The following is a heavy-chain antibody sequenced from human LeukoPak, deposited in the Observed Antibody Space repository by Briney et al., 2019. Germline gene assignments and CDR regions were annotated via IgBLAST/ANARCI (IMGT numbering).Heavy chain of an antibody. CDR3: AKDPCERYYFDY. V-gene: IGHV3-30*02. CDR2: IRYDGSNK. CDR1: GFTFSSYG. J-gene: IGHJ4*02. D-gene: IGHD1-1*01. Sequence: PGGSLRLSCAASGFTFSSYGMHWVRQAPGKGLECVAFIRYDGSNKYYADSVKGRFTISRDNSKNTLCLQMNSLRAEDTAVYYCAKDPCERYYFDYPGQGTLVTVSS.